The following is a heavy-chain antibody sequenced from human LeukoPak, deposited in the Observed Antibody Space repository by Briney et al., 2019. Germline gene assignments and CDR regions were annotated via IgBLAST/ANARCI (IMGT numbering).Heavy chain of an antibody. CDR2: IRYDGSNK. CDR3: AKVGTTVTNLNWFDP. Sequence: GGSLRLSCAASGFTFSSYGMHWVRQAPGKGLEWVAFIRYDGSNKYYADSVKGRFTISRDNSKNTLYLQMNSLRAEDTAVYYCAKVGTTVTNLNWFDPWGQGTLVTVSS. J-gene: IGHJ5*02. CDR1: GFTFSSYG. D-gene: IGHD4-17*01. V-gene: IGHV3-30*02.